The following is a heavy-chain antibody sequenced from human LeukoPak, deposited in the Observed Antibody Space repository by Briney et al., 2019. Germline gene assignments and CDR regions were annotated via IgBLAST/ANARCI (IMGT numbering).Heavy chain of an antibody. CDR3: ARRSGTYSDFDY. CDR2: ISTDKGNT. J-gene: IGHJ4*02. CDR1: RYTVSSFG. D-gene: IGHD1-26*01. Sequence: ASVKYSCKAFRYTVSSFGISCGRQSPGQRLEKMGGISTDKGNTNHAQKFQGRVTMTTDTSTSTAYMELRSLRSDDTAVYYCARRSGTYSDFDYWGQGTLVTVPS. V-gene: IGHV1-18*01.